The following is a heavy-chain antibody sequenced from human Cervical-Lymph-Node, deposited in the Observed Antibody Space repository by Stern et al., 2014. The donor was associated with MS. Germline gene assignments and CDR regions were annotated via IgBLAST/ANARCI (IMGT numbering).Heavy chain of an antibody. CDR3: AKHACTGAACPFDL. CDR2: VYYSGAT. J-gene: IGHJ4*02. CDR1: GDSISSYTHY. D-gene: IGHD2-8*02. Sequence: QVQLQESGPGLVKPSETLSLTCAVSGDSISSYTHYWAWIRQPPGKGLEWIGSVYYSGATYYNPSLKSPVTISVDTSQNHFSRGLNSVTAADTAVYYCAKHACTGAACPFDLWGQGTLVTVSS. V-gene: IGHV4-39*01.